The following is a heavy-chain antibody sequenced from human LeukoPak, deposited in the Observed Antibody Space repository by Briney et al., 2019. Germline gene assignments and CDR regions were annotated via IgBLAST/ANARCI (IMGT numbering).Heavy chain of an antibody. CDR3: ARAGPSSSWHQFDY. J-gene: IGHJ4*02. CDR1: GFTFSGSA. D-gene: IGHD6-13*01. CDR2: IRSKANSYAT. Sequence: PGGSLRLSCAASGFTFSGSAMHWVRQASGKGLEWVGRIRSKANSYATAYAASVKGRFTISRDNSKKGRFTISRDNSKNTLYLQMNSLRAEDTAVYYCARAGPSSSWHQFDYWGQGTLVTVSS. V-gene: IGHV3-73*01.